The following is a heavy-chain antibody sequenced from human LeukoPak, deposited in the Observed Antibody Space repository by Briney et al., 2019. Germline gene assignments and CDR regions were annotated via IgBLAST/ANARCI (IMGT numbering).Heavy chain of an antibody. CDR3: ARDRPGRYCSSTSCYTASPFDP. J-gene: IGHJ5*02. D-gene: IGHD2-2*02. CDR2: IIPIFGTA. V-gene: IGHV1-69*13. Sequence: SVKVSCKASGYTFTGYYMHWVRQAPGQGLEWMGGIIPIFGTANYAQKFQGRVTITADGSTSTAYMELSSLRSEDTAVYYCARDRPGRYCSSTSCYTASPFDPWGQGTLVTVSS. CDR1: GYTFTGYY.